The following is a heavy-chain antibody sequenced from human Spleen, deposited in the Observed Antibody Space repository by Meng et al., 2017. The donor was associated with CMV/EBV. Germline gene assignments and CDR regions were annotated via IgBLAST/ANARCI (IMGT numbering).Heavy chain of an antibody. V-gene: IGHV3-21*04. D-gene: IGHD2-2*01. CDR1: GFALTSYT. CDR3: AREGCSSTSCTTLDY. J-gene: IGHJ4*02. CDR2: ISSSNNYI. Sequence: GESLKISCAASGFALTSYTMNWVRQAPGKGLEWVSSISSSNNYIHYADSVRGRFTISRDNAKNSLYLQMNSLRAEDTAVYYCAREGCSSTSCTTLDYWGQGAQVTVSS.